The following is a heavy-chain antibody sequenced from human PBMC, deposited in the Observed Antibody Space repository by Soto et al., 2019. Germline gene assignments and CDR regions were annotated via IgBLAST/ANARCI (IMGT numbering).Heavy chain of an antibody. CDR1: GDTSTGYY. D-gene: IGHD2-15*01. V-gene: IGHV1-2*04. CDR2: INTNSGGT. Sequence: GASVKDSSKASGDTSTGYYMHWVRHAPGQGLERLGWINTNSGGTNYAQKFQGWVTMTRDTSISTAYMELSRLRSDDTAVYYCARDLIRPGVAATPYYYYGMDVWGQGTTVTVS. J-gene: IGHJ6*02. CDR3: ARDLIRPGVAATPYYYYGMDV.